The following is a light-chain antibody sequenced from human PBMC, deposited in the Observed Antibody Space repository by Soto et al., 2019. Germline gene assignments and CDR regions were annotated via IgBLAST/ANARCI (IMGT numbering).Light chain of an antibody. CDR2: GAS. J-gene: IGKJ5*01. CDR1: QSVSSSY. CDR3: QQYGSSPPIT. Sequence: EIVLTQSPGTLSLSPGERATLSCRASQSVSSSYLAWYQQKPGQAPRLLIYGASSGATGIPDRFSGSGSGTXXXXXIXXXEPEDFAXXYCQQYGSSPPITFGQGTRLEIK. V-gene: IGKV3-20*01.